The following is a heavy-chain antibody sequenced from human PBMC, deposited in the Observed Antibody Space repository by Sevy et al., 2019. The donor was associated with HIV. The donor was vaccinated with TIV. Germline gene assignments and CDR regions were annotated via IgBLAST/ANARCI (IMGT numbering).Heavy chain of an antibody. CDR2: ISYDGSNK. CDR1: GFTFSSYG. J-gene: IGHJ4*02. CDR3: AKEGSGSSWALDY. D-gene: IGHD6-13*01. Sequence: GGSLRLSCAASGFTFSSYGMHWVRQAPGKGLEWVAVISYDGSNKYYADSVKGRFTISRDNSKNTLYLQMNSLRAEDTAVYYCAKEGSGSSWALDYWGQRTLVTVSS. V-gene: IGHV3-30*18.